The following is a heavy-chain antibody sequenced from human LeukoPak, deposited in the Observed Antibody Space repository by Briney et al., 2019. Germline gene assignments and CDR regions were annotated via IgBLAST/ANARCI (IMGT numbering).Heavy chain of an antibody. J-gene: IGHJ5*01. V-gene: IGHV1-46*01. CDR3: ASAFSTRGWFGY. Sequence: GASVKVSCKASGYTFTTYYMHWVRQALGQGLEWMGIINPSGDSTSYAQKFQGRVTMTRDTSTSTVYMELSSLRSEDTAVYYCASAFSTRGWFGYWGQGTLVTVSS. CDR1: GYTFTTYY. CDR2: INPSGDST.